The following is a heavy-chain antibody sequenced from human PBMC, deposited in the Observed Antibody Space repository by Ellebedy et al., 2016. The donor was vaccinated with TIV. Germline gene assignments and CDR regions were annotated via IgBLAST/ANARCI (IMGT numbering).Heavy chain of an antibody. D-gene: IGHD1-26*01. Sequence: MPSETLSLTCTVSGGSINTTTSRWGWIRQPPGKGLEWLGSIFFSGATSYTPSLKSRVTMSLPTSKNQFSLTLTSVTASDTAVYFCARVVGSTPDYWGQGALVTVSS. CDR2: IFFSGAT. CDR3: ARVVGSTPDY. V-gene: IGHV4-39*07. J-gene: IGHJ4*02. CDR1: GGSINTTTSR.